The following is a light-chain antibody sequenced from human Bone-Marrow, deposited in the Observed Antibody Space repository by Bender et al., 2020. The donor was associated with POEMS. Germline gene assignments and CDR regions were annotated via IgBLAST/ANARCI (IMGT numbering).Light chain of an antibody. CDR3: ATWDDSLNGWV. CDR2: NNS. V-gene: IGLV1-44*01. J-gene: IGLJ3*02. Sequence: QSVLTQPPSASGTPGQRVTISCSGSSSKFGSYPVNWYQQLPGAAPKLVIFNNSQWPSGVPDRFSGSNSGTSASLAISWLLSDDEADFYFATWDDSLNGWVFGGGTKLTVL. CDR1: SSKFGSYP.